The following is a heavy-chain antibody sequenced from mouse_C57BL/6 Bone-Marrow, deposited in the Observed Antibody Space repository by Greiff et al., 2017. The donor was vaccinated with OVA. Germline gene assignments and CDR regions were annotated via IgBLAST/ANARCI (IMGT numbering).Heavy chain of an antibody. CDR1: GYTFTSYW. CDR3: ARRDVDYDGMMDY. D-gene: IGHD2-4*01. CDR2: IDPSDSET. Sequence: QVQLQQPGAELVRPGSSVKLSCKASGYTFTSYWMHWVKQRPIQGLEWIGNIDPSDSETHYNQKFKDKATLTVDKSSSTAYMQLSSLTSEDSAVYYCARRDVDYDGMMDYWGQGTSVTVSS. J-gene: IGHJ4*01. V-gene: IGHV1-52*01.